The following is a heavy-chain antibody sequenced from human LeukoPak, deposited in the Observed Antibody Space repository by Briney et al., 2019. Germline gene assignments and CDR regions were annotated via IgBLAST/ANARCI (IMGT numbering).Heavy chain of an antibody. D-gene: IGHD4-4*01. Sequence: SVKVSCKASGGTFSGYAISWVRQAPGQGLEWMGRIIPILGIANYAQKFQGRVTITADKSTSTAYMELSSLRSEDTAVYYCARAGSTVTTPNYYYYGMDVWGQGTTVTVSS. CDR1: GGTFSGYA. CDR2: IIPILGIA. V-gene: IGHV1-69*04. J-gene: IGHJ6*02. CDR3: ARAGSTVTTPNYYYYGMDV.